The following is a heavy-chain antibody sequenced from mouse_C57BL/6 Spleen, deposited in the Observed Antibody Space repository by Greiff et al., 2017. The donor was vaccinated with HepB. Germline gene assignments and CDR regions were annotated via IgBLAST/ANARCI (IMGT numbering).Heavy chain of an antibody. V-gene: IGHV5-4*03. Sequence: EVMLVESGGGLVKPGGSLKLSCAASGFTFSSYAMSWVRQTPEKRLEWVATISDGGSYTYYPDNVKGRFTISRDNAKNNLYLQMSHLKSEDTAMYYCARGELGFAWFAYWGQGTLVTVSA. J-gene: IGHJ3*01. CDR2: ISDGGSYT. D-gene: IGHD4-1*01. CDR3: ARGELGFAWFAY. CDR1: GFTFSSYA.